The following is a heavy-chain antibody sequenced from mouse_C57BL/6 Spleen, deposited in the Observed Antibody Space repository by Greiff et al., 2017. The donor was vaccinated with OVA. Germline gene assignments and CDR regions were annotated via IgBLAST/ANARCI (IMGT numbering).Heavy chain of an antibody. CDR2: IYPRSGNT. CDR1: GYTFTSYG. CDR3: ARLSYDYDGAY. D-gene: IGHD2-4*01. J-gene: IGHJ3*01. Sequence: VQLQQSGAELARPGASVKLSCKASGYTFTSYGISWVKQRTGQGLEWIGEIYPRSGNTYYNEKFKGKATLTADKSSSTAYMELRSLTSEDSAVYFCARLSYDYDGAYWGQGTLVTVSA. V-gene: IGHV1-81*01.